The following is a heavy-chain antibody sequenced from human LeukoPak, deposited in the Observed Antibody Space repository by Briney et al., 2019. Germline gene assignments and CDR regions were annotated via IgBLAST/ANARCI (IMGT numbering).Heavy chain of an antibody. J-gene: IGHJ4*02. CDR2: INHSGSA. CDR3: AGSYIGYSSSWYEFDY. Sequence: SETLSLTCVVYGGSFSDYYWSWVRQPPGKGLEWIGEINHSGSAKYSPSLKSRVTMSIHTSNNQFSLKLSSVTAADTAVYYCAGSYIGYSSSWYEFDYWGQGTLVTVSS. D-gene: IGHD6-13*01. V-gene: IGHV4-34*01. CDR1: GGSFSDYY.